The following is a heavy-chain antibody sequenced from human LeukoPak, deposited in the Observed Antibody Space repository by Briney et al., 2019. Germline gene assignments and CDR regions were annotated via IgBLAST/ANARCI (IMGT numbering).Heavy chain of an antibody. V-gene: IGHV3-23*01. D-gene: IGHD4-17*01. CDR3: ARDRTGDSVCDY. CDR1: GLTFTTYA. J-gene: IGHJ4*02. Sequence: GGSLRLSCATSGLTFTTYAMTWVRQAPREGLAWVSALIGSGGLPYYADSVKGRFSISRDNSKNTPYLQMNSMRPEDTAVYYCARDRTGDSVCDYWCQGTQVTVSS. CDR2: LIGSGGLP.